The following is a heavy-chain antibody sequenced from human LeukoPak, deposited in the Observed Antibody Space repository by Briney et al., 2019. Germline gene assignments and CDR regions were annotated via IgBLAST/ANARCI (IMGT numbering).Heavy chain of an antibody. J-gene: IGHJ4*02. D-gene: IGHD3-22*01. CDR3: AKMPTPIYYDSSGSGDYFDY. CDR1: GFTFSSYS. CDR2: ISTSSSYI. Sequence: GGSLRLSCAASGFTFSSYSMNWVRQAPGKGLEWVSSISTSSSYIYYADSVKGRFTISRGNAKNSLYLQMDSLRAEDTALYYCAKMPTPIYYDSSGSGDYFDYWGQGTLVTVSS. V-gene: IGHV3-21*04.